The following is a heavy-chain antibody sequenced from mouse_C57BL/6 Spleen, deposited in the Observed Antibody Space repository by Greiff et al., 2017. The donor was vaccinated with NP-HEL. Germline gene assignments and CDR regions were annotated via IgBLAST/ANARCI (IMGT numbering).Heavy chain of an antibody. Sequence: EVKLVESGGGLVKPGGSLKLSCAASGFTFSSYAMSWVRQTPEKRLEWVATISDGGSYTYYPDNVKGRFTISRDNAKNNLYLQMSHLKSEDTAMYYCARDRVKSLYYYLWTTGVKEPQSPSPQ. CDR3: ARDRVKSLYYYLWTT. CDR1: GFTFSSYA. D-gene: IGHD2-2*01. CDR2: ISDGGSYT. J-gene: IGHJ4*01. V-gene: IGHV5-4*01.